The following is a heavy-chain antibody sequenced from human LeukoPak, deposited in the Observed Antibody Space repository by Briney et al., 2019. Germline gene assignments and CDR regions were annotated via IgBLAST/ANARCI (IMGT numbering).Heavy chain of an antibody. V-gene: IGHV3-21*01. Sequence: GGSLRLSCAASGSTFSTYSMSWVRQAPGKGLEWVSSISSSSSYMFYADSVKGRFTIPRDNAKNSLYLQMKSLRAGDTAMFYCARDRYGYVTGGFYYWGQGTQVTVSS. CDR1: GSTFSTYS. D-gene: IGHD5-12*01. CDR3: ARDRYGYVTGGFYY. CDR2: ISSSSSYM. J-gene: IGHJ4*02.